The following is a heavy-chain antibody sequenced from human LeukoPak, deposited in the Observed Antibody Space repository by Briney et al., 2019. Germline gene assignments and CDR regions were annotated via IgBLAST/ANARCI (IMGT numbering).Heavy chain of an antibody. CDR3: ARRVATTRYHDAFDI. CDR1: GGSISNYY. D-gene: IGHD5-24*01. J-gene: IGHJ3*02. CDR2: IYYSGST. Sequence: SETLSLTCTVSGGSISNYYWSWIRQPPGKGLEWIGYIYYSGSTNYNPSLKSRVTISVDTSKNQFSLKLSSVTAADTAVYYCARRVATTRYHDAFDIWGQGTMVTVSS. V-gene: IGHV4-59*01.